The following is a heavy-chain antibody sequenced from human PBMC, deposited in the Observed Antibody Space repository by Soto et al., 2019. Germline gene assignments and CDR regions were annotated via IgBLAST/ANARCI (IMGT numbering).Heavy chain of an antibody. V-gene: IGHV4-39*01. J-gene: IGHJ6*03. CDR3: ARQVLMGYAPYYSDV. D-gene: IGHD2-8*01. CDR1: GGSISSSSYY. CDR2: IYYSGST. Sequence: QLRLQESGPGLVKPSETLSLTCTVSGGSISSSSYYWGWIRQPPGKGLEWIGSIYYSGSTYYNPSLRRRVTISVDTSKNPFSLKLSSVTAADTAVYYCARQVLMGYAPYYSDVWGKGTTVTVSS.